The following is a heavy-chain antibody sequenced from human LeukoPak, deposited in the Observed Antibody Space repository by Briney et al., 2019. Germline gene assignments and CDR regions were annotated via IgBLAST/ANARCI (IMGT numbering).Heavy chain of an antibody. V-gene: IGHV3-7*01. CDR2: IKQDGSDK. J-gene: IGHJ4*02. D-gene: IGHD1-26*01. CDR3: ARDGGRTPDY. Sequence: GGSLRLSCAASGFTFSSYWMSWVRQVPGKGLEWVANIKQDGSDKYYVDSVKGRFTISRDNAKNSLFLQINSLRAEDTAVYYCARDGGRTPDYWGQGTLVTVSS. CDR1: GFTFSSYW.